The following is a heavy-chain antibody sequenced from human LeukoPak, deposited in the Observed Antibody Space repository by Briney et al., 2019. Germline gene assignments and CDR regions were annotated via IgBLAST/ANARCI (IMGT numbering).Heavy chain of an antibody. V-gene: IGHV3-74*01. D-gene: IGHD1-26*01. Sequence: GGSRRLSCAASGFTFSGYWMYWFRQSPGKGLVWVSLFNSDGSSTNYADSVKGGFTISRDNAKNMQYRQMNSLRIEDKVVYYCATVGMGATIGYWGQGTLVTVSS. J-gene: IGHJ4*02. CDR1: GFTFSGYW. CDR2: FNSDGSST. CDR3: ATVGMGATIGY.